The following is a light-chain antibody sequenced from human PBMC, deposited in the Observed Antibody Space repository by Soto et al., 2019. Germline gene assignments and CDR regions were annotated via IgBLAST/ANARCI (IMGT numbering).Light chain of an antibody. J-gene: IGLJ2*01. V-gene: IGLV1-51*01. CDR3: GTWDSSLSAVV. CDR2: DSN. CDR1: SSNIGNKY. Sequence: QSVLTQPPSVYAAPGQKVTISCSASSSNIGNKYVSWYQQLPGTAPKLLIYDSNKRPSGIPDRFSGSKSGTSATLGITGLQYGDEADYYCGTWDSSLSAVVFGGGTKVTVL.